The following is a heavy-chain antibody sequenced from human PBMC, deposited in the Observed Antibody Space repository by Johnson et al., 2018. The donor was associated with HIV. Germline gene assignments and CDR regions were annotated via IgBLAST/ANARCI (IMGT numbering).Heavy chain of an antibody. Sequence: QVQLVESGGGVVQPGGSLRLSCAASGFTFSTYGVHWVRQAPGKGLEWVSFIRFDGSDKYYADFVKGRFTISRENAKNSLYLQMNSLRAGDTAVYYCARVTNDAFDIWGQGTMVTVSS. CDR2: IRFDGSDK. V-gene: IGHV3-30*02. CDR1: GFTFSTYG. CDR3: ARVTNDAFDI. J-gene: IGHJ3*02.